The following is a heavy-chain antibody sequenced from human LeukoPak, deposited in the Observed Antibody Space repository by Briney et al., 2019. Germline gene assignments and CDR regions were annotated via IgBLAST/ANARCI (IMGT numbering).Heavy chain of an antibody. V-gene: IGHV3-74*01. CDR1: GFTFSNYW. J-gene: IGHJ3*02. Sequence: TGGSLRLSCGASGFTFSNYWMHWVRQVPGKGLVWGSRISTDGSQTIYADSVKGRFTTSRDHAKNSLYLQMNSLRAEDTAVYYCARDRPYYDFWSGYYHDAFDIWGQGTMVTVSS. CDR2: ISTDGSQT. CDR3: ARDRPYYDFWSGYYHDAFDI. D-gene: IGHD3-3*01.